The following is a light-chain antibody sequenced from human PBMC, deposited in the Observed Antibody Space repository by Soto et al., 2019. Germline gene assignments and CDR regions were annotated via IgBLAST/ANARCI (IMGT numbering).Light chain of an antibody. Sequence: QSVLTQPASVSGSPGQSIAISCTGTSSDVGGYDYVSWYQQQPDKAPKLMIYEVTKRPSGVSNRFSGSKSGNTASLTISGLQPEDEAAYYCSSHTSGSTRVFGSGTKVTVL. V-gene: IGLV2-14*01. CDR2: EVT. J-gene: IGLJ1*01. CDR1: SSDVGGYDY. CDR3: SSHTSGSTRV.